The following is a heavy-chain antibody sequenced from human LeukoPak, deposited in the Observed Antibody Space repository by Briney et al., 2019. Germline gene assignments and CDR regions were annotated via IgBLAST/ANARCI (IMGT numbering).Heavy chain of an antibody. Sequence: VASVKVSCKASGYTFTTYAMHWVRQAPGQGLEWMGGIIPIFGTANYAQKFQGRVTITADESTSTAYMELSSLRSEDTAVYYCARDDYGDYDPYFDYWGQGTLVTVSS. CDR1: GYTFTTYA. CDR3: ARDDYGDYDPYFDY. D-gene: IGHD4-17*01. CDR2: IIPIFGTA. V-gene: IGHV1-69*13. J-gene: IGHJ4*02.